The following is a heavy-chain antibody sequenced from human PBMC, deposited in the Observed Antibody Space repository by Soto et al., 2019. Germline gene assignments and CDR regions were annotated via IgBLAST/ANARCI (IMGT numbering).Heavy chain of an antibody. CDR1: GDPPRLHDYY. D-gene: IGHD2-2*02. CDR2: IYSSGST. CDR3: ARFVRSCSGTTCYTRADV. J-gene: IGHJ6*02. V-gene: IGHV4-30-4*02. Sequence: PSDTRSLPSPVFGDPPRLHDYYWTCLLPHPGNCLEWIGLIYSSGSTNYNPSLKSRVTMSVDTSKNQFSLKLRSVIVADTAVYHCARFVRSCSGTTCYTRADVWGQGTTVTVSS.